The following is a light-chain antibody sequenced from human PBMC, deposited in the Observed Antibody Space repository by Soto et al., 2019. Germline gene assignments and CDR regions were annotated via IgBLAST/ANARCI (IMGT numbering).Light chain of an antibody. Sequence: DIQLTQSPSFLSASVGDRVTVTCRSSQDISSYLAWYQQKPGKAPKVLIYGASTLQSGVPARFGGSGSGTAFTLTISSLQPEDSANYFCQQGDSYPVTFGGGTKVEIK. CDR3: QQGDSYPVT. CDR2: GAS. V-gene: IGKV1-9*01. CDR1: QDISSY. J-gene: IGKJ4*01.